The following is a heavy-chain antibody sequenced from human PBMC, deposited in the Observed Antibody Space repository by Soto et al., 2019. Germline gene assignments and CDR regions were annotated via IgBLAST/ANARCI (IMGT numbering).Heavy chain of an antibody. J-gene: IGHJ3*02. CDR2: IYYSGST. CDR3: ARDRLTYYYDSSGQTDAFDI. CDR1: GGSISSYY. V-gene: IGHV4-59*01. D-gene: IGHD3-22*01. Sequence: QVQLQESGPGLVKPSETLSLTCTVSGGSISSYYWSWIRQPPGKGLEWIGYIYYSGSTNYNPSLKSRVTISVDTSKNQFSLKLSSVTAADTAVYYCARDRLTYYYDSSGQTDAFDIWGQGTMVTVSS.